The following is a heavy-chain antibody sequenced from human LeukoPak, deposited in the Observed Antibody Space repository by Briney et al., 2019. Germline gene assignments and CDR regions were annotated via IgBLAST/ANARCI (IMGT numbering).Heavy chain of an antibody. V-gene: IGHV5-51*01. CDR2: IYPGDSDT. Sequence: GESLKISCKGSGYSFTSYWIGWVRQMPGKGLEWMGIIYPGDSDTRYSPSFQGQVTISADKSISTAYLQWSSLKASDTAMYYCARHALYYGSGVGYYYGMDVWGKWTTVTVSS. CDR3: ARHALYYGSGVGYYYGMDV. CDR1: GYSFTSYW. D-gene: IGHD3-10*01. J-gene: IGHJ6*04.